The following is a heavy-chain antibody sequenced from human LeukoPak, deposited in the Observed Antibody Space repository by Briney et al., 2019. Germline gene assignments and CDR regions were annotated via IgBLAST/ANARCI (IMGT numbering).Heavy chain of an antibody. CDR1: GFTVSSNY. D-gene: IGHD3-9*01. V-gene: IGHV3-53*01. J-gene: IGHJ4*02. CDR3: ARSGLRYFDWSAFDY. CDR2: IYSGGST. Sequence: GGSLRLSCAASGFTVSSNYMSWVRQAPGKGLEWVSVIYSGGSTYYADSVKGRFTISRDNSKNTLYLQMNSLRAEDTAVYYCARSGLRYFDWSAFDYWGQGTLVTVSS.